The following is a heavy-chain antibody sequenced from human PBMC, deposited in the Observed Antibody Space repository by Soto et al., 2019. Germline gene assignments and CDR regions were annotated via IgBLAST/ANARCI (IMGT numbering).Heavy chain of an antibody. CDR1: GFTFSSYA. D-gene: IGHD3-10*01. J-gene: IGHJ4*02. Sequence: VQLVESGGGVVQPGRSLRLSCAASGFTFSSYAMHWVRQAPGKGLEWVAVISYDGSNKYYADSVKGRFTISRDNSKNTLYLQMNSLRAEDTAVYYCATDLRITMVRGATEAIDYWGQGTLVTVSS. CDR2: ISYDGSNK. V-gene: IGHV3-30-3*01. CDR3: ATDLRITMVRGATEAIDY.